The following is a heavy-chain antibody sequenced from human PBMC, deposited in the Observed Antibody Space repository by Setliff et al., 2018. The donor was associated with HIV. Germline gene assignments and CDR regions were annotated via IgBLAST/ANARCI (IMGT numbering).Heavy chain of an antibody. CDR3: ARHGGGYSYGSFDF. Sequence: SETLSLTCSASGGSMSGYYWSWIRQPPGRGLEWIGYVSYSGDTNYNSSLKSRVTISIDTSKNQFSLRVNSVTAADTALYSCARHGGGYSYGSFDFWSQGTLVTVSS. D-gene: IGHD5-18*01. J-gene: IGHJ4*02. CDR2: VSYSGDT. V-gene: IGHV4-59*08. CDR1: GGSMSGYY.